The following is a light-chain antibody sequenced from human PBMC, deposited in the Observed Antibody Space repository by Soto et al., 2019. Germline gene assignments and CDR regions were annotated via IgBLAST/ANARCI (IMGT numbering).Light chain of an antibody. CDR1: QSVTSN. CDR2: AAS. J-gene: IGKJ5*01. Sequence: EIVLTQSPGTLSLSPGERATLSCRASQSVTSNYLAWYQQKPGQPPRLLIYAASTRATGVPARFSGGGSGTEFILTISSLQSEDFAVYYCQQHTDWPPITFGQGTRLETK. V-gene: IGKV3-15*01. CDR3: QQHTDWPPIT.